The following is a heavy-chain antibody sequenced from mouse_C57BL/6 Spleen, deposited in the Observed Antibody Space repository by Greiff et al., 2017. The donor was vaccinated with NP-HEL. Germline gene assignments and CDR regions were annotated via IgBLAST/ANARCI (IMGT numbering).Heavy chain of an antibody. J-gene: IGHJ3*01. CDR3: ARHGETASY. Sequence: EVKLQESGGDLVKPGGSLKLSCAASGFTFSSYGMSWVRQTPDKRLEWVATISSGGSYTYYPDSVKGRFTISRDNAKNTLYLQMSSLKSEDTAMYYCARHGETASYWGQGTLVTVSA. CDR1: GFTFSSYG. CDR2: ISSGGSYT. D-gene: IGHD3-2*01. V-gene: IGHV5-6*01.